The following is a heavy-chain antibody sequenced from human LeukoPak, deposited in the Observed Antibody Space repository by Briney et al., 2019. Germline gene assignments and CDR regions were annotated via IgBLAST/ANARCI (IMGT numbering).Heavy chain of an antibody. CDR1: GYTFTSYD. CDR3: ARGAWELRYYYYGMDV. Sequence: GASVKVSCKASGYTFTSYDINWVRQATGQGLEWMGWMNPNSGNTGYAQKFQGRVTMTRNTSISTAYMELSSLRSEDTAVYYCARGAWELRYYYYGMDVWGQGTTVTVSS. V-gene: IGHV1-8*01. J-gene: IGHJ6*02. CDR2: MNPNSGNT. D-gene: IGHD1-26*01.